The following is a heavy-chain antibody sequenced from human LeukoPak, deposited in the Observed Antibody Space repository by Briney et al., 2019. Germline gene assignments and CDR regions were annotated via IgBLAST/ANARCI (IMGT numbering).Heavy chain of an antibody. CDR1: GYTITSYD. Sequence: GASVKVSCKASGYTITSYDINWVRQATGQGLEWMGWMNPNSGNTGYAQKFQGRVTMTRNTSISTAYMELSSLRSEDTAVYYCARVTLPPRRVVTAIPYYFDYWGQGTLVTVSS. CDR3: ARVTLPPRRVVTAIPYYFDY. V-gene: IGHV1-8*01. D-gene: IGHD2-21*02. CDR2: MNPNSGNT. J-gene: IGHJ4*02.